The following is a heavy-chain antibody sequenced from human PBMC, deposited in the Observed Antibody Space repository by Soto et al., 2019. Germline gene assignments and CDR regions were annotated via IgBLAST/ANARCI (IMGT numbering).Heavy chain of an antibody. D-gene: IGHD3-9*01. Sequence: PGGSLRLSCAASGFTFNTFGMNWVRQAPGKGLEWISYISVTSTTIHYADSVRGRFAISRDNAKNSLFLQVDSLRVEDTAVYYCARDGAMTGVFDYWGPGTLVTVSS. CDR1: GFTFNTFG. J-gene: IGHJ4*02. CDR3: ARDGAMTGVFDY. V-gene: IGHV3-48*01. CDR2: ISVTSTTI.